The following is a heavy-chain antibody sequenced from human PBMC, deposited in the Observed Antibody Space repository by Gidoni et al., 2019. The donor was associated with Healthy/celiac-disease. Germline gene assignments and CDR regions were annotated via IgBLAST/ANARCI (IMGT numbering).Heavy chain of an antibody. CDR2: ISGSGGST. CDR3: AKDLYHYYDSSGYSLGFGY. D-gene: IGHD3-22*01. Sequence: EVQLLESGGGLVQPGGSLRLSCAASGFTFSSYAMSWVRQAPGKGLEWVSAISGSGGSTYYADSVKGRFTISRDNSKNTLYLQMNSLRAEDTAVYYCAKDLYHYYDSSGYSLGFGYWGQGTLVTVSS. CDR1: GFTFSSYA. J-gene: IGHJ4*02. V-gene: IGHV3-23*01.